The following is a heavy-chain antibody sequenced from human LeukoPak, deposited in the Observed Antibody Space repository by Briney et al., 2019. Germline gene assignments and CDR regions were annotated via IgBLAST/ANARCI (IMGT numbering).Heavy chain of an antibody. CDR2: ISDDGRGK. V-gene: IGHV3-30*18. CDR3: AKRPSDYGDYVSYFDY. Sequence: GGSLRLSCAASGFSFISYGMPWVRQAPGKGLEWVGLISDDGRGKDYADSVKGRFTISRDNSKDTLYLQMNSLRDEDTAVYYCAKRPSDYGDYVSYFDYWGQGTLVTVSS. J-gene: IGHJ4*02. CDR1: GFSFISYG. D-gene: IGHD4-17*01.